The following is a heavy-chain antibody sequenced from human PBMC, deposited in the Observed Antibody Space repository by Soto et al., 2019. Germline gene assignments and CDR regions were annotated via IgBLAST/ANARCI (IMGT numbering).Heavy chain of an antibody. J-gene: IGHJ2*01. CDR2: IYHSGST. CDR1: GGSISSGGYS. D-gene: IGHD6-19*01. Sequence: QLQLQESGSGLVKPSQTLSLTCAVSGGSISSGGYSWSWIRQPPGKGLEWIGYIYHSGSTYYNPSLKSRVTISVDRVKNQFSLKLSSVTAADTAVYYCARGALVIAVAGTRDWYFDLWGRGTLVTVSS. V-gene: IGHV4-30-2*01. CDR3: ARGALVIAVAGTRDWYFDL.